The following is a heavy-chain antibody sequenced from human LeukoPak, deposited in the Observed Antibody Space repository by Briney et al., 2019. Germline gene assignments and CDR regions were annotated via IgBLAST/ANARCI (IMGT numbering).Heavy chain of an antibody. V-gene: IGHV3-48*03. J-gene: IGHJ4*02. CDR3: ARAITAMVRGVTGSGY. D-gene: IGHD3-10*01. Sequence: GGSLRLSCAASGFTFSSCELSWVRQAPAKGLEWVSYISSSGSIIYYADSVKGRFTISRDNSKNTLYLQMNSLRAEDTAVYYCARAITAMVRGVTGSGYWGQGTLVTVSS. CDR1: GFTFSSCE. CDR2: ISSSGSII.